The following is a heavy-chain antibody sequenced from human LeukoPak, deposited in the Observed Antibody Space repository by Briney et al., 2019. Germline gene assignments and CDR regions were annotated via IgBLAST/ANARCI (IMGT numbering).Heavy chain of an antibody. J-gene: IGHJ4*02. D-gene: IGHD3-10*01. CDR3: ARPDDSESFYRANHY. V-gene: IGHV3-30*04. Sequence: PGRSLRLSCSASGFSFNTYPMPWVRQAPGKGLEWVAVISNDGNNKYYADSVKGRFTISRDNSNNTLSLQMNGLRVEDTAVYYCARPDDSESFYRANHYWGRGTLVTVS. CDR2: ISNDGNNK. CDR1: GFSFNTYP.